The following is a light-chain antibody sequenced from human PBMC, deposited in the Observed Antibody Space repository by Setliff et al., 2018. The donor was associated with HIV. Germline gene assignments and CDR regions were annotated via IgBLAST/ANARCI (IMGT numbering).Light chain of an antibody. CDR3: QQHSSLSLT. CDR1: ESIDRW. CDR2: TAS. V-gene: IGKV1-5*03. J-gene: IGKJ3*01. Sequence: DTQMSQSPSSVSASVGDRVTITCRAGESIDRWLAWYQQTPGKAPKLLIHTASTLESGVPPRFSGSGSGTDFTLTISSLQPDDVATYYCQQHSSLSLTFGPGTKVDIK.